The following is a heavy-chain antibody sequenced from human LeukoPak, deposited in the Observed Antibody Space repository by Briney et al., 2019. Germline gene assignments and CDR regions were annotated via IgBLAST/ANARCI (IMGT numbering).Heavy chain of an antibody. J-gene: IGHJ6*02. CDR1: GGSISSYY. CDR2: VSYSGST. Sequence: PSETLSLTCTVPGGSISSYYWSWIRQLPGKGLEWIGHVSYSGSTNYNPSLKSRVTISVDTSKNQFSLKLTSVTAADTAMYYCARVPRGDYYYGMDVWGQGTTVTVSS. D-gene: IGHD3-10*01. V-gene: IGHV4-59*01. CDR3: ARVPRGDYYYGMDV.